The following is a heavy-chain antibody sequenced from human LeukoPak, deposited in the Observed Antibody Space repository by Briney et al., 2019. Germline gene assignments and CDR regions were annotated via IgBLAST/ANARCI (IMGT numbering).Heavy chain of an antibody. D-gene: IGHD6-13*01. V-gene: IGHV3-33*01. CDR3: ARQAYSSNLGWFDP. J-gene: IGHJ5*02. CDR2: IWYDGTNK. Sequence: PGRSLRLSCAASGFTFSSHGIHWVRQAPGRGLEWVAVIWYDGTNKYYEDSVKGRFSISRDDSKNTVYLQMNSLRAEDTAVYYCARQAYSSNLGWFDPWGQGTLVTVSS. CDR1: GFTFSSHG.